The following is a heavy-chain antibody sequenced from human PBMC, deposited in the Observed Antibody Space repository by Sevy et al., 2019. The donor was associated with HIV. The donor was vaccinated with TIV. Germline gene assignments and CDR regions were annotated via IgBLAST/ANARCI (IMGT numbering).Heavy chain of an antibody. CDR1: GGSFSGYY. CDR3: ARVKARVRYSSSADGIDY. V-gene: IGHV4-34*01. CDR2: FKHSGST. J-gene: IGHJ4*02. Sequence: SETLSLTCAVYGGSFSGYYWSWIRRPPGKGLEWIGEFKHSGSTNYNPSLRSRVTISVDTSKNQFSLKLSSVTAADTGVYYCARVKARVRYSSSADGIDYWGQGTLVTVSS. D-gene: IGHD6-6*01.